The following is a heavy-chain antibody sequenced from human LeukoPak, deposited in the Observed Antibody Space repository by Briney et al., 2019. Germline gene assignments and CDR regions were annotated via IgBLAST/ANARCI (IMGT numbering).Heavy chain of an antibody. CDR1: GGTFSSYA. J-gene: IGHJ3*02. CDR3: ARAVSGPVGAFDI. D-gene: IGHD2-15*01. V-gene: IGHV1-69*05. Sequence: SVKVSCKASGGTFSSYAISWVRQAPGQGLEWMGRVIPIFGTANYAQKFQGRVTITTDESTSTAYMELSSLRSEDTAVYYCARAVSGPVGAFDIWGQGTMVTVSS. CDR2: VIPIFGTA.